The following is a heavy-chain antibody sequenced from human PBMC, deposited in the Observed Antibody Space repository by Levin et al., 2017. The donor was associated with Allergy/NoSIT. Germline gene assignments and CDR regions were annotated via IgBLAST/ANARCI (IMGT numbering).Heavy chain of an antibody. V-gene: IGHV3-30-3*01. CDR2: ISYDGSNK. Sequence: GGSLRLSCAASGFTFSSYAMHWVRQAPGKGLEWVAVISYDGSNKYYADSVKGRFTISRDNSKNTLYLQMNSLRAEDTAVYYCATIVGATPFDYWGQGTLVTVSS. CDR3: ATIVGATPFDY. CDR1: GFTFSSYA. D-gene: IGHD1-26*01. J-gene: IGHJ4*02.